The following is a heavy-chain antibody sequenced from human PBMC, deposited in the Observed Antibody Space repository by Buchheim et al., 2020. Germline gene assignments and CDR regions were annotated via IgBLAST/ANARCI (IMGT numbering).Heavy chain of an antibody. Sequence: EVQLLESGGGLVQPGGSLRLSCAASGFTFSSYAMSWVRQAPGKGLEWVSAISGSGGRTYYADSVKGRVTISRGNSKNTLYLQMNSLRAEDTAVYYCAKDYCSSTSCYTYYYYGMDVWGQGTT. CDR3: AKDYCSSTSCYTYYYYGMDV. J-gene: IGHJ6*02. CDR1: GFTFSSYA. D-gene: IGHD2-2*02. V-gene: IGHV3-23*01. CDR2: ISGSGGRT.